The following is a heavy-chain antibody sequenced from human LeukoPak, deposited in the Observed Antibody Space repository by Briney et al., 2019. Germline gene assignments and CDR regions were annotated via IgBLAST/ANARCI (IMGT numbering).Heavy chain of an antibody. CDR2: IWYDGSNK. Sequence: PGGSLRLSCAASGFTFSSCGMHWVRQAPGKGLEWVAVIWYDGSNKYYTDSVKGRFTISRDNAKNSLYLQMSSLRAEDTAVYYCARAFYGDLDYWGQGTLVTVSS. CDR3: ARAFYGDLDY. CDR1: GFTFSSCG. D-gene: IGHD4-17*01. V-gene: IGHV3-33*01. J-gene: IGHJ4*02.